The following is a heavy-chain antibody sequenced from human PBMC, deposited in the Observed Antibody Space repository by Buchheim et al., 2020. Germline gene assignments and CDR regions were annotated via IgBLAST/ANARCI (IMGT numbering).Heavy chain of an antibody. D-gene: IGHD3-10*01. CDR2: LSESGSST. J-gene: IGHJ5*02. CDR1: GFTFSSYA. CDR3: TKVGVSGSPLGWFDP. Sequence: EVQLLESGGGLVQPGGSLRLSCAASGFTFSSYAMSWVRQAPGKGLEWVSGLSESGSSTYYADSVKGRFTISRDNSKNTNILYLQMNSLRVEDTAIYYCTKVGVSGSPLGWFDPWGQGAL. V-gene: IGHV3-23*01.